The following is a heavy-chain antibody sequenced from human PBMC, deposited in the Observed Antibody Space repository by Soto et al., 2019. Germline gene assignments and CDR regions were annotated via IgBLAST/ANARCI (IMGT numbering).Heavy chain of an antibody. Sequence: GGSLRLSCAASGFTFSSDAMSWVLQAPGKGLEWVSATSGSGGSTYHADSVKGRFTISRDNSKKMVYLQMNSLRAEEKAVYYCAMGHYGSGSYYFYFEYWGQGTLVTVSS. V-gene: IGHV3-23*01. CDR2: TSGSGGST. CDR3: AMGHYGSGSYYFYFEY. CDR1: GFTFSSDA. J-gene: IGHJ4*02. D-gene: IGHD3-10*01.